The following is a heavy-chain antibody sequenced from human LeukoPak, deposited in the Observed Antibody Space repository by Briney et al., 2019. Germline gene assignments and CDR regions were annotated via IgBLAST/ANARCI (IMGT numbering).Heavy chain of an antibody. CDR2: INHSGST. CDR3: AGGALSNSRSGSSHWGWFDP. CDR1: GGPFSGYY. J-gene: IGHJ5*02. V-gene: IGHV4-34*01. Sequence: KPSETLSLTCAVYGGPFSGYYWRWIRPPPGKGLEWIGEINHSGSTNYNPSLKSRLTISIDTSKNEFSLKLSSVTAADTAVYYLAGGALSNSRSGSSHWGWFDPWVGGT. D-gene: IGHD1-26*01.